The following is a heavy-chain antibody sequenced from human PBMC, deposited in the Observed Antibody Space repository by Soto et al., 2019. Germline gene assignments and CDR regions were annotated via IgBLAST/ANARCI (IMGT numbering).Heavy chain of an antibody. CDR2: ISSNGGST. J-gene: IGHJ6*04. D-gene: IGHD3-16*01. V-gene: IGHV3-64*01. Sequence: EVQLVESGGGLVQPGGSLRLSCAASGFTFSSYAMHWVRQAPGKGLEYVSVISSNGGSTYYANSVKDRFTISRDNSKNTLYLQMGSLRAEDMAVYYCARGVYDTYGMDVWGEGTTVTVSS. CDR1: GFTFSSYA. CDR3: ARGVYDTYGMDV.